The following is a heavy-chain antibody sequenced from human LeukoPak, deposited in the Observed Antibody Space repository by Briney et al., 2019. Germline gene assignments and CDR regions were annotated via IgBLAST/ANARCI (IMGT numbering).Heavy chain of an antibody. V-gene: IGHV1-2*02. D-gene: IGHD6-19*01. CDR3: ARDRGRGWDFFDY. J-gene: IGHJ4*02. CDR2: INPNSGDT. CDR1: GYTFTDYY. Sequence: ASVKVSCKASGYTFTDYYMHWVRQAPGKGLEWMGWINPNSGDTNYAQKFQGRVTMTRDTSITTAFMELSRLRSDDTAVYYCARDRGRGWDFFDYWGQGTLVTVSS.